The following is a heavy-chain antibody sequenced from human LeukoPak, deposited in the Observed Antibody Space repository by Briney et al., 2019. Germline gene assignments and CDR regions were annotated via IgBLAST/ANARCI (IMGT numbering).Heavy chain of an antibody. Sequence: PGGSLRLSCAASGFTFSSYAMSWVRQAPGKGLEWVSAISGSGGSTYYADSVKGRFTISRDNSKNTLYLQMNSLRAEDTAVYYCAKDYGALKGSYYYMDVWGKGTTVTVSS. CDR3: AKDYGALKGSYYYMDV. CDR1: GFTFSSYA. V-gene: IGHV3-23*01. CDR2: ISGSGGST. D-gene: IGHD4-17*01. J-gene: IGHJ6*03.